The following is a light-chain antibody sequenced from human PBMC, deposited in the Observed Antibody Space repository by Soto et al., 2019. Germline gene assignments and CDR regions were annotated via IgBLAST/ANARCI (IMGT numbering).Light chain of an antibody. CDR1: QNVYNN. V-gene: IGKV3-15*01. Sequence: EIVMTQSPATLSVSPGAGATLSCKASQNVYNNLAWYQQRPGQPPRLLIYDASTRATGISARFSGSGYGTEFTLTISSLQSEDFAVYFCQQSRNWPLTFGGGTKV. CDR2: DAS. CDR3: QQSRNWPLT. J-gene: IGKJ4*01.